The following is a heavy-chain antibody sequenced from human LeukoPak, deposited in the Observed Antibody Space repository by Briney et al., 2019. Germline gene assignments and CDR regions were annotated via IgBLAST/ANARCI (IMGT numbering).Heavy chain of an antibody. V-gene: IGHV1-2*02. CDR2: INPNSGGT. D-gene: IGHD3-10*01. J-gene: IGHJ4*02. CDR3: ARFVSMVRGGGALDY. Sequence: ASVKVSCKASGYTFTGYYMHWVRQAPGQGLEWMGWINPNSGGTNYAQKLQGRVTMTTDTSTSTAYMELRSLRSDDTAVYYCARFVSMVRGGGALDYWGQGTLVTVSS. CDR1: GYTFTGYY.